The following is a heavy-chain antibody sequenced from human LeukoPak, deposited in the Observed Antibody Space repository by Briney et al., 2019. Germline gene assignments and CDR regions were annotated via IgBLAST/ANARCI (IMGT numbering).Heavy chain of an antibody. Sequence: GGSLRLSCTASGFTFSSHALSWVRHAPGKGLEWVSTIRGSGGSTYYADSVKGRFTISRDNSKNTLYLQMNSLRAEDTAVYYCAKDIIHYWGQGTLVTVSS. CDR2: IRGSGGST. CDR3: AKDIIHY. D-gene: IGHD1-14*01. V-gene: IGHV3-23*01. J-gene: IGHJ4*02. CDR1: GFTFSSHA.